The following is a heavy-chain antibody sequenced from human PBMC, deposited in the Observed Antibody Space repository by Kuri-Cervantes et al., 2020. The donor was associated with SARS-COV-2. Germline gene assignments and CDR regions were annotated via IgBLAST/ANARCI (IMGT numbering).Heavy chain of an antibody. J-gene: IGHJ4*02. D-gene: IGHD6-6*01. CDR3: AKGPHGLSSSSLDS. V-gene: IGHV3-23*01. CDR2: VSDSGTST. CDR1: GFTFTRHA. Sequence: GESLKISCAASGFTFTRHAMNWVRQAPGKGLEWVSAVSDSGTSTYYADSAKGRFTISRDNSKNTLFLQMNSLRADDTAVYYCAKGPHGLSSSSLDSWGQGVLVTVSS.